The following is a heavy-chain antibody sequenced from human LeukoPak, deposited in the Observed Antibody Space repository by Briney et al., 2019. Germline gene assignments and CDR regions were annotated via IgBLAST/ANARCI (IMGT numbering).Heavy chain of an antibody. CDR3: ARESGAFSPFGF. CDR1: GGSISSYY. D-gene: IGHD1-26*01. Sequence: SETLSLTCTVSGGSISSYYWSWIRQPPGKGLEWIGYIYYSGSTNYNPSLKSRVSMSIDKSRNHLSLELTSVTAADTAIYYCARESGAFSPFGFWGQGTLVTVSS. J-gene: IGHJ4*02. CDR2: IYYSGST. V-gene: IGHV4-59*12.